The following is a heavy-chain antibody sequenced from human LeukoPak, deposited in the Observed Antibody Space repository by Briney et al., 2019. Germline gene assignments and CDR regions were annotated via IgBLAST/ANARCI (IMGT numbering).Heavy chain of an antibody. CDR1: GFTFSRYW. D-gene: IGHD5-18*01. CDR3: ARDLGDTASYYFDD. Sequence: PGGSLRLSCAASGFTFSRYWMHWVRQAPGKGLVWVSLIKSDGSSSTYADSVKGRFTISRDNAKNTLYLQMNSLRAEDTAVYYCARDLGDTASYYFDDWGQGTLVTVSS. V-gene: IGHV3-74*01. CDR2: IKSDGSSS. J-gene: IGHJ4*02.